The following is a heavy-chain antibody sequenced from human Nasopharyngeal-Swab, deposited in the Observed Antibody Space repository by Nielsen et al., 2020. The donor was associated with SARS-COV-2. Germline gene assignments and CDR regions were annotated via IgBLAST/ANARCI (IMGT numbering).Heavy chain of an antibody. CDR1: GGTFSSYA. CDR2: IIPILGMA. D-gene: IGHD2-2*01. J-gene: IGHJ6*02. CDR3: AREYGIVVVPAATGGMDV. Sequence: SVKVSCKASGGTFSSYAISWVRQAPGQGLEWMGGIIPILGMANYAQKFQGRVTITADKSTSTAYMELSSLRSEDTAVYYCAREYGIVVVPAATGGMDVWGQGTTVTVSS. V-gene: IGHV1-69*10.